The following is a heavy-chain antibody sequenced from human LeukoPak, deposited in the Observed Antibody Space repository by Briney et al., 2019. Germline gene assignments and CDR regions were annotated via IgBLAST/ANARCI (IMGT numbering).Heavy chain of an antibody. Sequence: SETLSLTCTVSGGFISSYFWIWIRQPAGKGLEWIGRIYTSGSTNYNPSLKSRVTMSVDTSKNQFSLKLSSVTAADTAVYYCAREGVIAARPHYWGQGTLVTVSS. CDR2: IYTSGST. V-gene: IGHV4-4*07. D-gene: IGHD6-6*01. CDR1: GGFISSYF. J-gene: IGHJ4*02. CDR3: AREGVIAARPHY.